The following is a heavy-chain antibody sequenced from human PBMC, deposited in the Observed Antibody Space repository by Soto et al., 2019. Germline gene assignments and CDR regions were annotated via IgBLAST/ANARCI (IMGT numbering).Heavy chain of an antibody. CDR2: IYYSGST. Sequence: QVQLQESGPGLVKPSQTLSLTCTVSGGSISSGGYYWSWIRQHPGKGLEGIGYIYYSGSTYYNPTLTSRVTIPVDTSKNQFSLKLSSVTAADTAVYYCARWAVVPAAYYYGMDVWGQGTTVTVSS. D-gene: IGHD2-2*01. V-gene: IGHV4-31*03. J-gene: IGHJ6*02. CDR1: GGSISSGGYY. CDR3: ARWAVVPAAYYYGMDV.